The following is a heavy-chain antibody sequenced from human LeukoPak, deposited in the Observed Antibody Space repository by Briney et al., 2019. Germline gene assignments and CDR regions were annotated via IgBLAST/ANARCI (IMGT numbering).Heavy chain of an antibody. CDR1: GYTFTSYG. D-gene: IGHD3-22*01. Sequence: AASVKVSCKAYGYTFTSYGISWVRQAPGQGLEWMGWISAYNGNTNYAQKLQGRVTMTTDTSTSTAYMELRSLRSDDTAVYYCARGLSDYDSSGYYPYYFDYWGQGTLVTVSS. V-gene: IGHV1-18*01. CDR2: ISAYNGNT. CDR3: ARGLSDYDSSGYYPYYFDY. J-gene: IGHJ4*02.